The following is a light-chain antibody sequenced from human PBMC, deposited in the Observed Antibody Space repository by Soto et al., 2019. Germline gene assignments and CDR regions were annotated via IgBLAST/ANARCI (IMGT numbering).Light chain of an antibody. CDR3: QPLNSYG. V-gene: IGKV1-9*01. CDR2: AAS. CDR1: QGISSY. Sequence: IQLTQSPSSLSASVGDRVTITCRASQGISSYLAWYQQKPGKAPKLLIYAASTLQSGVPARFSSSGSGTDLSLAISSLQPEDFAPYYCQPLNSYGFGPGPTVDIK. J-gene: IGKJ3*01.